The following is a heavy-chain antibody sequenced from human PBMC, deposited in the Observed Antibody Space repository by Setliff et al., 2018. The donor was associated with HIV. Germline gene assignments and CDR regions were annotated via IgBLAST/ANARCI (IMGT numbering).Heavy chain of an antibody. D-gene: IGHD3-22*01. V-gene: IGHV4-4*09. CDR3: ARGLSFYDPGGFDY. J-gene: IGHJ4*02. CDR1: GGSISSYY. Sequence: SETLSLTCTVSGGSISSYYWGWIRQSPGRGLEWIGFIFSSGSTKYNPSLQSRVTMSIDTSKNQFSLKLSSVTAADTAVYYCARGLSFYDPGGFDYWGQGTLVTAPQ. CDR2: IFSSGST.